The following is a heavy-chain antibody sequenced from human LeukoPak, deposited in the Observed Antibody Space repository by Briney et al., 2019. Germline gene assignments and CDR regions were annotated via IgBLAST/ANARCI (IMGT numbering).Heavy chain of an antibody. J-gene: IGHJ4*02. V-gene: IGHV3-30-3*01. D-gene: IGHD6-19*01. CDR1: GFTFSSYA. Sequence: GGSLRLSCAASGFTFSSYAMHWVRQAPGKGLEWVAVISYDGSNKYYADSVKGRFTISRDSSKNTLYLQRNSLRAEDTAVYYCARDRIRYSSGSFDYWGQGTLVTVSS. CDR3: ARDRIRYSSGSFDY. CDR2: ISYDGSNK.